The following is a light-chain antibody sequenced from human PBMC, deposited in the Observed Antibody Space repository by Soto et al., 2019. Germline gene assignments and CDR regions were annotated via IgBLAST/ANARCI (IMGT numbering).Light chain of an antibody. CDR3: QQSNKWPYT. V-gene: IGKV3-15*01. J-gene: IGKJ2*01. Sequence: EIVMTQSPATLSVSPGERATLSCRASQSVSGNLAWYQQKPGQAPRLLFYGVSTRATGIPARFSGTGSGTDFTLTISSLQSEDFAVYYCQQSNKWPYTFGQGTKLEIK. CDR1: QSVSGN. CDR2: GVS.